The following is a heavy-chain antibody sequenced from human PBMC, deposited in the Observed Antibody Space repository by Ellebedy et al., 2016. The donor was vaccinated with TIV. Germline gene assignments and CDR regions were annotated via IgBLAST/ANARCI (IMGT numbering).Heavy chain of an antibody. CDR3: AKERDPLASTSFDS. D-gene: IGHD1-1*01. V-gene: IGHV3-30*18. Sequence: SLKISCATSGFTFSHYGMQWVRQAPGEGLEWVAVIAHDGSVIHYADSVKGRFTISRDNTKNTLSLQMCSLRPEDTAVYYCAKERDPLASTSFDSWGQGNLVTVSS. CDR1: GFTFSHYG. J-gene: IGHJ4*02. CDR2: IAHDGSVI.